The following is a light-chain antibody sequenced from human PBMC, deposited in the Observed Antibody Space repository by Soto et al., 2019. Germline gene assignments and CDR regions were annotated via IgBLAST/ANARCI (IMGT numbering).Light chain of an antibody. CDR3: QQYNSYPWT. J-gene: IGKJ1*01. CDR2: KAS. Sequence: DIQMTQSPSTLSASVGDRVTITCRASQSISSWLAWYQQKPGKAPKLLIYKASSLESGVPSRFSRSRSGTEFTLTISSLQPDDFATYYCQQYNSYPWTFGQGTKVEIK. V-gene: IGKV1-5*03. CDR1: QSISSW.